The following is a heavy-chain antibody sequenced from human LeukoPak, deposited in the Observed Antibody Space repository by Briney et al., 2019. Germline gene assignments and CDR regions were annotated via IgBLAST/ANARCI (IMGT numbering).Heavy chain of an antibody. D-gene: IGHD6-13*01. V-gene: IGHV3-23*01. CDR3: AKDDPFSSPDY. CDR2: ISGSGGST. J-gene: IGHJ4*02. Sequence: GGSLRLSCAASGFTFSSYAMSWVRQAPGRGLEWVSAISGSGGSTYYADSVKGLFTISRDNSKKTLFLQMNSLRAEDTAMYYCAKDDPFSSPDYWGQGTLVTVSS. CDR1: GFTFSSYA.